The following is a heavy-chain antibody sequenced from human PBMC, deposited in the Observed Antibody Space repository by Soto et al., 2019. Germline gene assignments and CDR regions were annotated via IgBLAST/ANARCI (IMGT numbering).Heavy chain of an antibody. CDR2: IYHSGST. D-gene: IGHD1-26*01. CDR1: GGSISSSNW. J-gene: IGHJ6*02. Sequence: PSETLSLTCAVSGGSISSSNWWSWVRQPPGKGLEWIGEIYHSGSTNYNPSLKSRVTISVDKSKNQFSLKLSSVTAADTAVYYCARDGVGAMTGYYGMDVWGQGTTVTVSS. CDR3: ARDGVGAMTGYYGMDV. V-gene: IGHV4-4*02.